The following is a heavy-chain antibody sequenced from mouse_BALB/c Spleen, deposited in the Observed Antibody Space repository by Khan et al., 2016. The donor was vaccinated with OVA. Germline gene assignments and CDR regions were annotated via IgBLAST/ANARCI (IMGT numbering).Heavy chain of an antibody. CDR1: GYSITSGYA. D-gene: IGHD1-1*01. CDR2: ISYSGVT. J-gene: IGHJ2*01. Sequence: EVQLQESGPGLVKPSQSLSLTCTVTGYSITSGYAWNWIRQFPGNKLEWMGYISYSGVTSYTPSLKSRISIPRDTSKNQFFLQLNSVTTEDTATYYCARGNYYGYYFDYWGQGTTLTGSS. V-gene: IGHV3-2*02. CDR3: ARGNYYGYYFDY.